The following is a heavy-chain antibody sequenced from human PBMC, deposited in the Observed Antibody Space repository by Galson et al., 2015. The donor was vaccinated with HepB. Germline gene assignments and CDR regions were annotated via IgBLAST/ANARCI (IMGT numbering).Heavy chain of an antibody. CDR1: GFSLSTSGVG. V-gene: IGHV2-5*01. J-gene: IGHJ4*02. D-gene: IGHD3-3*01. Sequence: PALVKPTQTLTLTCTFSGFSLSTSGVGVGWIRQPPGKALEWLALIYWNDDKRYSPSLKSRLTITKDTSKNQVVLTMTNMDPVDTATYYCAHRPPYYDFWSGYSHFDYWGQGTLVTVSS. CDR2: IYWNDDK. CDR3: AHRPPYYDFWSGYSHFDY.